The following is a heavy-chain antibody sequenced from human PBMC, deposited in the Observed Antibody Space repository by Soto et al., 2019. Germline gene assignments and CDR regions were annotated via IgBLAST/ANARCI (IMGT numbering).Heavy chain of an antibody. CDR1: GGCSIGYD. Sequence: PSGTXSLSCNLCGGCSIGYDLGGIRQSPGKGLELIGYIYYSGSTNYKPSLKSRVTISVETSKKKFSLKLRSVTAAETAVYYCERGETARGVMFFDFDIWGQRTMV. CDR3: ERGETARGVMFFDFDI. D-gene: IGHD3-10*01. J-gene: IGHJ3*02. CDR2: IYYSGST. V-gene: IGHV4-59*01.